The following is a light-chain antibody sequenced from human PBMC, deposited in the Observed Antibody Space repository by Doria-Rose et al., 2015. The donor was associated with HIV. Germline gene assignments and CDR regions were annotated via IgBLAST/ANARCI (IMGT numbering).Light chain of an antibody. Sequence: TQSPGTLSLSPGERATLSCRASQSFSSTYLAWYQQTPGQAPSLLIYDGSTRATGIPDRFSASGSGTDFTLTINRLEPEDCALYYCHQYGTSWTFGQGTKVEI. CDR2: DGS. V-gene: IGKV3-20*01. CDR3: HQYGTSWT. CDR1: QSFSSTY. J-gene: IGKJ1*01.